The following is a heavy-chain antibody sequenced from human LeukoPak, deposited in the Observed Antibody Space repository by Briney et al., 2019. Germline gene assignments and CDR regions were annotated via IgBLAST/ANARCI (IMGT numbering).Heavy chain of an antibody. D-gene: IGHD3-22*01. J-gene: IGHJ4*02. CDR1: GYTFTIYG. Sequence: ASVKVSCKASGYTFTIYGISWVRQAPGQGLEWMGWISAYNGNTNYAQKLQGRVTMTTDTSTSTAYMELRSLRSDDTAVYYCARGPKAYYFDSSGYVFDYWGQGTLVTVSS. CDR2: ISAYNGNT. V-gene: IGHV1-18*01. CDR3: ARGPKAYYFDSSGYVFDY.